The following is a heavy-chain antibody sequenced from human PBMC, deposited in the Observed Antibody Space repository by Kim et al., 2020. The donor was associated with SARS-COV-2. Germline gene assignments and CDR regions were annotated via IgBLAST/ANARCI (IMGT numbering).Heavy chain of an antibody. CDR3: ARANGDYQSWFDS. Sequence: YAVSVKSRITINPDTSKNQFSLQLNSVTPEDTAVYYCARANGDYQSWFDSWGQGTLVTVSS. V-gene: IGHV6-1*01. D-gene: IGHD4-17*01. J-gene: IGHJ5*01.